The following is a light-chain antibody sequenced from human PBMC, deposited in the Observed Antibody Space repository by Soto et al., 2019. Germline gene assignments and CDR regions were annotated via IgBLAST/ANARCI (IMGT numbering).Light chain of an antibody. CDR3: QQYNHWPHT. CDR2: GAS. Sequence: EIVMTQSPVTLSVSPGERTTLSCRASQSVSSNLAWYQQKPGQAPRLLIYGASTRATGIPATFSSSGSGTEFTLTISSLQSEEFAIYYCQQYNHWPHTFGQGTKVEIK. V-gene: IGKV3-15*01. CDR1: QSVSSN. J-gene: IGKJ1*01.